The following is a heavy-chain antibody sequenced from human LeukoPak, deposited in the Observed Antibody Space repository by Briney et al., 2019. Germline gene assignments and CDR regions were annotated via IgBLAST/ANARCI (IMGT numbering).Heavy chain of an antibody. CDR1: GFTFSAYA. V-gene: IGHV3-23*01. CDR3: AKNGGDSYGTGHFDC. Sequence: GGSLRLSCAASGFTFSAYAMTWVRQAPGKGREWVSAVGGSGAGTYYADSVKGRFTISRDNSKNTLNLQMNSLRAEDTAVYYCAKNGGDSYGTGHFDCWGQGALVTVSS. D-gene: IGHD5-18*01. J-gene: IGHJ4*02. CDR2: VGGSGAGT.